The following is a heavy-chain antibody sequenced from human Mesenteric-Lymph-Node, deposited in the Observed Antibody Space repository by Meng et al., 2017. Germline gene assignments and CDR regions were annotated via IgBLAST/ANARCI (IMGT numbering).Heavy chain of an antibody. CDR1: GFTFSSYW. V-gene: IGHV3-21*04. Sequence: GESLKISCVVSGFTFSSYWIYWVRQAPGKGLEWVSSISSSSSYLYYADSVKGRFTISRDNSKNTLYLQMNSLRAEDTAVYYCAKESSITMVRGVEYYYYGMDVWGQGTTVTVSS. CDR3: AKESSITMVRGVEYYYYGMDV. CDR2: ISSSSSYL. D-gene: IGHD3-10*01. J-gene: IGHJ6*02.